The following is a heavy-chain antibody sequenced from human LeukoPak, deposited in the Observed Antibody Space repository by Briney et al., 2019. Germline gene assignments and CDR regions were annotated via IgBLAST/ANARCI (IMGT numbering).Heavy chain of an antibody. V-gene: IGHV4-39*01. J-gene: IGHJ4*02. CDR1: GASINSSPYY. D-gene: IGHD1-1*01. CDR2: VSTSGTT. Sequence: SETLSLTCTVSGASINSSPYYWDWLRQPPGKGLEWIGSVSTSGTTYYNPSLKSRVTISVDTSKNQFSLKVTSMTAADTAVYYCARQQLGQLAPLRNWGQGTLVTVSS. CDR3: ARQQLGQLAPLRN.